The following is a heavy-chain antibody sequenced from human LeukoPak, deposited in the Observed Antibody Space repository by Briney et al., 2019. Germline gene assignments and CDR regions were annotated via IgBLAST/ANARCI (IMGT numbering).Heavy chain of an antibody. CDR3: ARVFSSSGYGY. CDR1: GYTFTSYY. J-gene: IGHJ4*02. Sequence: ASVKVSCXASGYTFTSYYMHWVRQALGQGLEWMGIINPSGGSTSYAQKFQGRVTMTRDTSTSTVYMELSSLRSEDTAVYYCARVFSSSGYGYWGQGTLVTVSS. V-gene: IGHV1-46*01. D-gene: IGHD3-22*01. CDR2: INPSGGST.